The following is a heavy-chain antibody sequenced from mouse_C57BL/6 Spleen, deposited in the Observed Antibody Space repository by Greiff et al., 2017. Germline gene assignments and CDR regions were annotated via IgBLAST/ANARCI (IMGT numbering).Heavy chain of an antibody. CDR2: IYPRDGSP. CDR3: ARLDDYDRKYYAMDY. J-gene: IGHJ4*01. V-gene: IGHV1-85*01. Sequence: VQLQQSGPELVKPGASVKLSCKASGYTFTSYDINRVKQRPGQGLEWIGWIYPRDGSPKYNEKFKGKATLTVDTSSSTAYMELHSLTSEDSAVYFCARLDDYDRKYYAMDYWGQGTSVTVSA. CDR1: GYTFTSYD. D-gene: IGHD2-4*01.